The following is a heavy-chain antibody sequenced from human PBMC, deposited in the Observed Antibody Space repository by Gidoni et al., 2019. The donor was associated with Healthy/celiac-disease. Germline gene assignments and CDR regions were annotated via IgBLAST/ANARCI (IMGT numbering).Heavy chain of an antibody. J-gene: IGHJ5*02. CDR2: IYWDDDK. CDR3: ARLNDYSNYGWFDP. V-gene: IGHV2-5*02. CDR1: GFSLSTSGVG. D-gene: IGHD4-4*01. Sequence: QITLKESGPTLVKPTQTLTLTCTFSGFSLSTSGVGVGWIRQPPGKALEWLALIYWDDDKRYSPSLKSRLTITKDTSKNQVVLTMTNMDPVDTATYYCARLNDYSNYGWFDPWGQGTLVTVSS.